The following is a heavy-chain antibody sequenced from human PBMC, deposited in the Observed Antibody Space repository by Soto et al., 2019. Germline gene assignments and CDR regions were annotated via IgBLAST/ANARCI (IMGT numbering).Heavy chain of an antibody. J-gene: IGHJ4*02. CDR1: GGTFSSYA. CDR2: IIPIFGAA. V-gene: IGHV1-69*06. Sequence: SVKVSCKASGGTFSSYAISWVRQAPGQGLEWMGGIIPIFGAANYAQKFRGRVTITADKSTSTSYMELSSLRSEDTAVYYCARDMTRTVVPYFDFWGQGTPVTVSS. CDR3: ARDMTRTVVPYFDF. D-gene: IGHD1-7*01.